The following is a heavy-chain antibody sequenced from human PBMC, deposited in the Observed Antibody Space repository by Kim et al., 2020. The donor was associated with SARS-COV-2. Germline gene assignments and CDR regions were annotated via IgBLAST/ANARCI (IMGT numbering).Heavy chain of an antibody. CDR1: GFTFSTYT. J-gene: IGHJ1*01. V-gene: IGHV3-21*01. Sequence: GGSLRLSCGASGFTFSTYTMNWVRQAPGKGLEWVSSISSSSSYIYYANSVKGRFTISRDNVKNSLYLQMNSLRAEDTAVYYCARDLQPDTYTSSGYVENFHHWGQGTLVTVSS. CDR2: ISSSSSYI. D-gene: IGHD6-13*01. CDR3: ARDLQPDTYTSSGYVENFHH.